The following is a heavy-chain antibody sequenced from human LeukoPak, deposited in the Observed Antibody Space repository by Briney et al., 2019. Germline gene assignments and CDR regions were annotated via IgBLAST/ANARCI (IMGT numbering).Heavy chain of an antibody. J-gene: IGHJ6*02. CDR3: ARDPSTARGYYYGMDV. CDR1: GYTFTSYY. Sequence: ASVKVSCKASGYTFTSYYMHWVRQAPGQGLEWMGIINPSGGSTSYAQKFQGGVTMTRDTSTSTVYMELSSLRSEDTAVYYCARDPSTARGYYYGMDVWGQGTTVTVSS. CDR2: INPSGGST. V-gene: IGHV1-46*01. D-gene: IGHD6-6*01.